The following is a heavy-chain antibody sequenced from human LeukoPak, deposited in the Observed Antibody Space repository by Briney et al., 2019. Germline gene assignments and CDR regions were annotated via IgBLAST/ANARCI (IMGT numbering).Heavy chain of an antibody. CDR2: IYPGDSDT. CDR3: ARHRYCSSTSCYHPDI. J-gene: IGHJ3*02. D-gene: IGHD2-2*01. Sequence: PGESLKISCKGSGYSFTSYWIGWVRQMPGKGLEWTGIIYPGDSDTRYSPSFQGQVTISADKSISTAYLQWSSLKASDTAMYYCARHRYCSSTSCYHPDIWGQGTMVTVSS. V-gene: IGHV5-51*01. CDR1: GYSFTSYW.